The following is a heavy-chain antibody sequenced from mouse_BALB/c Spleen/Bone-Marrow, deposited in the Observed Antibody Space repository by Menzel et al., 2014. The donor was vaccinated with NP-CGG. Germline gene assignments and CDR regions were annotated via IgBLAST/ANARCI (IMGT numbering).Heavy chain of an antibody. V-gene: IGHV5-6-3*01. D-gene: IGHD1-1*01. CDR2: INNNGGST. CDR3: ARVYGWYFVV. CDR1: GFTFSSYG. Sequence: EVQGVESGGGLVQPGGSLKLSCVASGFTFSSYGMSWVRQTPDKRLELVATINNNGGSTYYPDSVKGQFTISRDNAKNTLYLQMSSLKSEDTAMYYCARVYGWYFVVWAKGPRSPSPQ. J-gene: IGHJ1*01.